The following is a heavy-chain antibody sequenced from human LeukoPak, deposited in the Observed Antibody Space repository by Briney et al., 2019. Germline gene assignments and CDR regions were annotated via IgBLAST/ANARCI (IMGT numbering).Heavy chain of an antibody. V-gene: IGHV3-30*18. CDR1: GFTVSAHY. J-gene: IGHJ4*02. Sequence: GSLRLSCAVSGFTVSAHYMSWVRQAPGKGLEWVVVISYDGQNNYYADSVKGRFTISRDNSKNTVYLQMNSLRTEDTALYYCAKERQWMAYYFDYWGQGTPVTVSS. D-gene: IGHD6-19*01. CDR3: AKERQWMAYYFDY. CDR2: ISYDGQNN.